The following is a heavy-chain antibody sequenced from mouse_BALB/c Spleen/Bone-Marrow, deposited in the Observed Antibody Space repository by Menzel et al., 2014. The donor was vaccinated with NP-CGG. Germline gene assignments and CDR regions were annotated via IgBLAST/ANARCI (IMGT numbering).Heavy chain of an antibody. V-gene: IGHV2-6-4*01. CDR2: IWGGGST. CDR1: GFSLSRYS. Sequence: VQLVESGPGLVAPSQSLSITCTVSGFSLSRYSIHWIRQPPGNGLEWLGMIWGGGSTDYNSAPKSRLSISKDNSKSQVFLKMNSLQTDDTAIYYCARNLRDPFAYWGQGTLVTVSA. J-gene: IGHJ3*01. CDR3: ARNLRDPFAY.